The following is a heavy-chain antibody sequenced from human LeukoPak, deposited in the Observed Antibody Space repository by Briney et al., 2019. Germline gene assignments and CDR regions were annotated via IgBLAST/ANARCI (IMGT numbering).Heavy chain of an antibody. D-gene: IGHD1-14*01. CDR2: IYTSGST. CDR1: GGSISSYY. J-gene: IGHJ4*02. Sequence: SETLSLTCTVSGGSISSYYWSWLRQPAGKGLEWIGRIYTSGSTNYNPSLKSRVTMTVETSKNQFSLKLSSVPAAHTAVYYCARSTYHTYYFDYWGQGTLVTVSS. V-gene: IGHV4-4*07. CDR3: ARSTYHTYYFDY.